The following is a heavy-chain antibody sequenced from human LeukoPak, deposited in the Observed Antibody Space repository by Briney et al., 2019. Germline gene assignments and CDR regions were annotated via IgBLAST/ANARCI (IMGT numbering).Heavy chain of an antibody. J-gene: IGHJ3*02. CDR2: IVVGSGNT. CDR1: GFTFTSSA. Sequence: SVKVSCKASGFTFTSSAMQWVRQARGQRLEWIGWIVVGSGNTNYAQKFQERVTITRDMSTSTAYMELSRLRSEDTAVYYCAAFIGTTYCGGDCSYAFDIWGQGTMVTVSS. V-gene: IGHV1-58*02. D-gene: IGHD2-21*02. CDR3: AAFIGTTYCGGDCSYAFDI.